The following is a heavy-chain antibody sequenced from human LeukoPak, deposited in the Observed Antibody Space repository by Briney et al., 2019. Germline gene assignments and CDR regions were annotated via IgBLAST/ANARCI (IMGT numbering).Heavy chain of an antibody. CDR3: ARSHCSGGSCNRLIDY. CDR1: GVTCNNDG. J-gene: IGHJ4*02. V-gene: IGHV3-33*01. CDR2: IWYDGSNK. D-gene: IGHD2-15*01. Sequence: SLRFSCSASGVTCNNDGMHWGRQAQGKGLEWVAGIWYDGSNKYYADSVKGRFTISRDNSETTLFLQMDSLRAEDTAVYYCARSHCSGGSCNRLIDYWGQGILVTVSS.